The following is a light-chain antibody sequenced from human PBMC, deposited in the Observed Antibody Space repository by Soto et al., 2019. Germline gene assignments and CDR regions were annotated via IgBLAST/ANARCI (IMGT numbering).Light chain of an antibody. CDR3: QQRSNWPT. CDR1: QSVSIY. V-gene: IGKV3-11*01. Sequence: EIVLTQSPATLSLSPGERATLSCRASQSVSIYLAWYQQKSGQAPRLLIYDASNRATGIPARFSGSGSGTDFTLTISSLEPEDFAVYYCQQRSNWPTFGGGTKVEIK. J-gene: IGKJ4*01. CDR2: DAS.